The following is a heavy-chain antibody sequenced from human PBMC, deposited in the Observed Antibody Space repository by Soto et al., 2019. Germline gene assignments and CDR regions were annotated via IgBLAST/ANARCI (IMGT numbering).Heavy chain of an antibody. J-gene: IGHJ5*02. CDR1: GFIFENFG. CDR3: AKNQGVELVPLATVDWFDP. D-gene: IGHD1-26*01. Sequence: PRGSLRPSCAASGFIFENFGMSWVRQAPGKGLEWISSISGSGFKKYYADSVKGRFTISRDNSKSTVYLELNNLSAEDTAVYHCAKNQGVELVPLATVDWFDPWGQGSVVTVSS. CDR2: ISGSGFKK. V-gene: IGHV3-23*01.